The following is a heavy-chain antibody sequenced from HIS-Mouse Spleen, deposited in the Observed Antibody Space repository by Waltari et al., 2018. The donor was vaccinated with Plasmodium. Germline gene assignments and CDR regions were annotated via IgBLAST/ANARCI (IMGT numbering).Heavy chain of an antibody. J-gene: IGHJ2*01. CDR2: ISSSSSYI. D-gene: IGHD3-9*01. CDR1: GFTFSSYS. CDR3: AREDILTGYYNDYWYFDL. Sequence: SGGGLVKPGGSLRLSCAASGFTFSSYSMNWVRQAPGKGLEWVSSISSSSSYIYYADSVKGRFTISRDNAKNSLYLQMNSLRAEDTAVYYCAREDILTGYYNDYWYFDLWGRGTLVTVSS. V-gene: IGHV3-21*01.